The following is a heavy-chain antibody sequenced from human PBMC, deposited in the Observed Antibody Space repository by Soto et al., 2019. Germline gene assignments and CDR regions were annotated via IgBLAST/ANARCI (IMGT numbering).Heavy chain of an antibody. D-gene: IGHD2-21*01. CDR3: ARVGTGFAYSN. V-gene: IGHV3-72*01. J-gene: IGHJ4*02. Sequence: PGGSLRLSCAASGFTFSDHYMDWVRQAPGKGLEWVGRTRNKANSYTTEYAASVKGRFTISTDDSKNSLYLQMNSLKTEDTAVYFCARVGTGFAYSNWGQGTLVTVSS. CDR2: TRNKANSYTT. CDR1: GFTFSDHY.